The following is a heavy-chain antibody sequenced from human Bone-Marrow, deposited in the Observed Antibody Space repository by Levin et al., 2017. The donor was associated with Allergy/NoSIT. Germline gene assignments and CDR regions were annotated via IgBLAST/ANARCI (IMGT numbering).Heavy chain of an antibody. D-gene: IGHD4-17*01. Sequence: SETLSLTCAVSGDSITSTKWWTWVRQSPGKGLEWIGEIYYSGTTNYNPSLKSRVSISIDKSKNLFSLTLTSVTAADTAIYYWARGFGDSSFGLNLWGQGTLVTVSS. V-gene: IGHV4-4*02. CDR3: ARGFGDSSFGLNL. J-gene: IGHJ5*02. CDR1: GDSITSTKW. CDR2: IYYSGTT.